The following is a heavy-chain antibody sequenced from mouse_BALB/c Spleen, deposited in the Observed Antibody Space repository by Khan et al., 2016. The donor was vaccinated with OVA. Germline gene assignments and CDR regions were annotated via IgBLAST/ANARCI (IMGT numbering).Heavy chain of an antibody. V-gene: IGHV1S81*02. Sequence: QVQLKQSGAELVKSGASVKLSCKASGYTFTSYYIYWVRQRPGQGLEWIGEINPNNGGTNFNERFKNKATLTVDKSSSIAYMQLASLTSDDSPVCCCTRGGCGCFASWGQGTLVTVSA. CDR2: INPNNGGT. J-gene: IGHJ3*01. CDR3: TRGGCGCFAS. CDR1: GYTFTSYY.